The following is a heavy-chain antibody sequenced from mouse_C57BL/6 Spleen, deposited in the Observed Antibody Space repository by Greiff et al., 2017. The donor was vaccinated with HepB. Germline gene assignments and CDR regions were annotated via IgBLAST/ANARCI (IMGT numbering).Heavy chain of an antibody. D-gene: IGHD2-4*01. Sequence: QVQLQQSGAELARPGASVKLSCKASGYTFTSYGISWVKQRTGQGLEWIGEIYPRSGNTYYNEKFKGKATLTADKSSSTAYMELRSLTSEDSAVYFCAREDYDGGYYAMDYWGQGTSVTVSS. CDR2: IYPRSGNT. CDR3: AREDYDGGYYAMDY. J-gene: IGHJ4*01. V-gene: IGHV1-81*01. CDR1: GYTFTSYG.